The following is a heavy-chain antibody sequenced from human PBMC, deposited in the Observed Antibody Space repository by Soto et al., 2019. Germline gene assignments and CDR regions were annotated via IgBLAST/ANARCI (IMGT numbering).Heavy chain of an antibody. CDR3: AERLYSYVSSKFNY. J-gene: IGHJ4*02. Sequence: SVKVSCKASGGTFSSYAISWVRQAPGQGLEWMGGIIPIFGTANYAQKFQGRVTITSDKSTSTAYMELSSLRSEDTAVYDCAERLYSYVSSKFNYWGQRSTVTV. CDR2: IIPIFGTA. CDR1: GGTFSSYA. V-gene: IGHV1-69*06. D-gene: IGHD5-18*01.